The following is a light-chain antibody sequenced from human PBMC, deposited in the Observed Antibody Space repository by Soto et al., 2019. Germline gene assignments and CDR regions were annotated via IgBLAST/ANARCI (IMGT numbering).Light chain of an antibody. V-gene: IGKV3-20*01. Sequence: EIVFTQSPCTLSLSPGERATLSCRASQSVSSNYLAWYQQKPGQAPRLLIYGASSRATGIPDRFSGSGSGTDFTLTISRLEPEDFAVYYCQQHGSSPQTFGQGTKVDIK. CDR2: GAS. CDR3: QQHGSSPQT. J-gene: IGKJ1*01. CDR1: QSVSSNY.